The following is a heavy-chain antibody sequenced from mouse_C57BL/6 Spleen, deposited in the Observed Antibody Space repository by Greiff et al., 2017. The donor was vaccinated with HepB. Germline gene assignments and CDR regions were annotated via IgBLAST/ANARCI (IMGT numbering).Heavy chain of an antibody. J-gene: IGHJ2*01. V-gene: IGHV5-6*02. D-gene: IGHD1-1*01. CDR2: ISSGGSYT. CDR1: GFTFSSYG. CDR3: ARSHYYGSSYDYFDY. Sequence: DVMLVESGGDLVKPGGSLKLSCAASGFTFSSYGMSWVRQTPDKRLEWVATISSGGSYTYYPDSVKGRFTISRDNAKNTLYLQMSSLKSEDTAMYYCARSHYYGSSYDYFDYWGQGTTLTVSS.